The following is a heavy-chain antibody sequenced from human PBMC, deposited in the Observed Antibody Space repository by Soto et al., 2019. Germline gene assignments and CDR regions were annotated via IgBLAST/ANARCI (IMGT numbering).Heavy chain of an antibody. Sequence: SETLSLTCSVSGASISSAYWTWIRQTPGRGLEWIASVYDSGSTYYNPSLTSRVTVSVDTSKTQISLKVTSVTAADTAIYSCARGRYTNLVYYLDYWGPGTLVTV. CDR2: VYDSGST. V-gene: IGHV4-59*01. J-gene: IGHJ4*02. D-gene: IGHD2-2*02. CDR1: GASISSAY. CDR3: ARGRYTNLVYYLDY.